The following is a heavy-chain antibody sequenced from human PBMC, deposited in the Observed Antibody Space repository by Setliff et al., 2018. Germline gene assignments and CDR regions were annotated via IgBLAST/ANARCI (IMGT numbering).Heavy chain of an antibody. V-gene: IGHV4-39*01. J-gene: IGHJ4*02. CDR3: ARFSGSGWSYFDY. Sequence: SETLSLTCTVSGGSISSSSYYWGWIRQPPGKGLEWIGSIYYSGSTYYNPSLKSRVTISVDTSKNQFSLKLSSVTAADTAVYYCARFSGSGWSYFDYWGQGTLVTVS. CDR1: GGSISSSSYY. CDR2: IYYSGST. D-gene: IGHD6-19*01.